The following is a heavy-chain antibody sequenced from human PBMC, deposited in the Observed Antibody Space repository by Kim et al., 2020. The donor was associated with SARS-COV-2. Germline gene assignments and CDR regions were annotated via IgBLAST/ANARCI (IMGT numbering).Heavy chain of an antibody. J-gene: IGHJ2*01. D-gene: IGHD4-4*01. CDR2: T. V-gene: IGHV5-51*01. Sequence: TRYSPSFQGQVTISADKSISTAYLQWSRLKASDTAMYYCARRSTGWYFDLWGRGTLVTVSS. CDR3: ARRSTGWYFDL.